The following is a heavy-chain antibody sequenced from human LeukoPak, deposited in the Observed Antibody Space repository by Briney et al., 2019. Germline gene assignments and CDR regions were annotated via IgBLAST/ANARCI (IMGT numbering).Heavy chain of an antibody. CDR3: ARDSGYGDYNWFDP. V-gene: IGHV4-38-2*02. Sequence: SETLSLTCTVSGYSISSGYYWGWIRQPPGKGLEWIGSIYHSGSTYYNPSLKSRVTISVDTSKNQFSLKLSSVTAADTAVYYCARDSGYGDYNWFDPWGQGTLVTVSS. CDR1: GYSISSGYY. D-gene: IGHD4-17*01. CDR2: IYHSGST. J-gene: IGHJ5*02.